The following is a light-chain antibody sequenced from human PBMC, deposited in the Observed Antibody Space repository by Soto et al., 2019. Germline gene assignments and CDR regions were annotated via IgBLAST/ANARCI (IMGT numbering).Light chain of an antibody. V-gene: IGKV3D-7*01. CDR3: QQDYNLPIT. CDR1: QSVRTY. J-gene: IGKJ5*01. Sequence: EIVLTQSAVTLSLSPGERATLSCRASQSVRTYLAWYQVKPGQAPRLLIYGASTRATDIPARFSGSGSGTDFTLTINSLQPEDFAVYYCQQDYNLPITFGQGTRLEIK. CDR2: GAS.